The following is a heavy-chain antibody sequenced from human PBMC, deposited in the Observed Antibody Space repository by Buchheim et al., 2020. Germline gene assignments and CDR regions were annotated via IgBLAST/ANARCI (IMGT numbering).Heavy chain of an antibody. CDR1: GGSISSGGYY. J-gene: IGHJ5*02. V-gene: IGHV4-31*03. CDR3: ARFDYGPRPYPTFKVVGPT. D-gene: IGHD1-26*01. CDR2: IYYSGST. Sequence: QVQLQESGPGLVKPSQTLSLTCTVSGGSISSGGYYWSWIRQHPGKGLEWIGYIYYSGSTYYNPSLKSRVTISVDTSKHQFYLKLSSVTAADTAVYYCARFDYGPRPYPTFKVVGPTWGQGTL.